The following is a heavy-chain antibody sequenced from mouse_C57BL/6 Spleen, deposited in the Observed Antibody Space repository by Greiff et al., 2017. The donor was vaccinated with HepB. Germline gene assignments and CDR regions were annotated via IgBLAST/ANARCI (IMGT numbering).Heavy chain of an antibody. V-gene: IGHV3-6*01. J-gene: IGHJ2*01. CDR2: ISYDGNN. CDR3: AGGDYGSDY. Sequence: ESGPGLVKPSQSLSLTCSVTGYSITSGYYWNWIRQSPGNKLEWMGYISYDGNNNYNPSLKNRIPITRDTTKNQFFLKLNSVTTEDTATYYCAGGDYGSDYWGQGTTLTVSA. D-gene: IGHD1-1*01. CDR1: GYSITSGYY.